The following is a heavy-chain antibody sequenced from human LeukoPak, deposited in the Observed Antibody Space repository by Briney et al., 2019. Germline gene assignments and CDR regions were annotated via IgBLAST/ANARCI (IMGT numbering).Heavy chain of an antibody. Sequence: GGSLRLSCAASEFTFSSYWMSWVRQAPGKGLEWVANIKQDGGEEYYVDSVKGRFTISRDNAKNSLSLQMNSLRAEDTAVYYCARVLRGVIDYFDYWGQGTLVTVSS. CDR3: ARVLRGVIDYFDY. CDR2: IKQDGGEE. D-gene: IGHD3-10*01. CDR1: EFTFSSYW. J-gene: IGHJ4*02. V-gene: IGHV3-7*01.